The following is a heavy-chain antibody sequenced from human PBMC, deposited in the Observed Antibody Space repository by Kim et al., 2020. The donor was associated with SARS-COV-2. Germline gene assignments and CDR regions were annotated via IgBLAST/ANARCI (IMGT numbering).Heavy chain of an antibody. CDR3: ARAVVGSEHHWFDP. D-gene: IGHD2-15*01. Sequence: GGSLRLSCAASGFTFDDYGMSWVRQAPGKGLEWVSGINWNGGSTGYADSVKGRFTISRDNAKNSLYLQMNSLRAEDTALYHCARAVVGSEHHWFDPWGQGTLVTVSS. CDR2: INWNGGST. J-gene: IGHJ5*02. CDR1: GFTFDDYG. V-gene: IGHV3-20*01.